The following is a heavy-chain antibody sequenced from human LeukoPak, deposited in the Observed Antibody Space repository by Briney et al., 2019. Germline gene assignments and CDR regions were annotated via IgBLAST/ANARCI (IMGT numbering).Heavy chain of an antibody. CDR2: IHQHGSKE. J-gene: IGHJ4*02. V-gene: IGHV3-7*03. CDR3: ARSIAVAGTEGFRDY. Sequence: GGSLRLSCTTSGFNFRAYWMGWVRQAPGKGLEWVANIHQHGSKENYVDSVKGRFTIFRDNAKNSIYLQMNSLRAEDTAVYYCARSIAVAGTEGFRDYWGQGTLVTVSS. CDR1: GFNFRAYW. D-gene: IGHD6-19*01.